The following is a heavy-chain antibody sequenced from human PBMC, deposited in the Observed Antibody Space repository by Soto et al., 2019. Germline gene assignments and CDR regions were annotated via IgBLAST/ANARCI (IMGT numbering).Heavy chain of an antibody. CDR2: IIPILGIA. D-gene: IGHD5-18*01. V-gene: IGHV1-69*02. CDR3: ARGGDTAMGRYYYYYMDV. Sequence: SVKASCKASVGTFSCYTISWVLQAPGQGLERMGRIIPILGIANYAQKFQGRVTITADKSPSTAYMELSSLRSEDTAVYYCARGGDTAMGRYYYYYMDVWGKGTTVTVSS. CDR1: VGTFSCYT. J-gene: IGHJ6*03.